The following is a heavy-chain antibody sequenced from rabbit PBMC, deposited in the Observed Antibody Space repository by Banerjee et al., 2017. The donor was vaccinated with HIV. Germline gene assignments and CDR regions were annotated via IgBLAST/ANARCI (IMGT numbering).Heavy chain of an antibody. V-gene: IGHV1S47*01. D-gene: IGHD8-1*01. CDR3: ARDGAGGSYFAL. Sequence: QEQLVESGGGLVKPEGSLKLSCTASGFSFSNKAVMCWVRQAPGKGLEWIGYIDPVFGVTVYASWVNGRFTISRDNAQNTVFLQMTSLTAADTATYFCARDGAGGSYFALWGQGTLVTVS. CDR1: GFSFSNKA. CDR2: IDPVFGVT. J-gene: IGHJ4*01.